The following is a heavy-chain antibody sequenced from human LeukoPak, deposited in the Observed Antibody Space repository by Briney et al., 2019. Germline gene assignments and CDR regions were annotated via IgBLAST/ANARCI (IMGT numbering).Heavy chain of an antibody. CDR1: GLTVSNNY. Sequence: GGSLRLSRAASGLTVSNNYMRWVRQAPGKGLEWVSVIYLDGSTYYEDSVQSRFTISRDNSKNTLYLQMNSLRAEDTAMYYCARDRDQGGFEHYYYMDVWGKGATVTVSS. J-gene: IGHJ6*03. CDR3: ARDRDQGGFEHYYYMDV. CDR2: IYLDGST. D-gene: IGHD3-16*01. V-gene: IGHV3-53*01.